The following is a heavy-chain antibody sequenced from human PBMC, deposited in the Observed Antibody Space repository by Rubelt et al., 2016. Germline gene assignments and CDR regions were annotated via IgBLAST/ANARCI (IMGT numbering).Heavy chain of an antibody. D-gene: IGHD1-1*01. Sequence: QVQLQESGPRLVKPSETLSLTCTVSGGSISSYSWSWIRQPPGKGLEWIGNIHYSGSTNYNPSLKRRVTMSVDTSKNQFSLKLTSVTAADTAGHYCARIADNWRTTKFDYWGQGTLVTVSS. CDR2: IHYSGST. CDR1: GGSISSYS. V-gene: IGHV4-59*01. J-gene: IGHJ4*02. CDR3: ARIADNWRTTKFDY.